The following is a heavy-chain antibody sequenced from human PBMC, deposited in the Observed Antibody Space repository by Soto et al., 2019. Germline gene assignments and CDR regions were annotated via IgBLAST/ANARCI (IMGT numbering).Heavy chain of an antibody. CDR2: IYPGDSDT. CDR3: ATSTTVTSITSGMDV. CDR1: GYSFTSYW. J-gene: IGHJ6*02. Sequence: LGESLKISCKVSGYSFTSYWIGWVRQMPGKGLEWMGIIYPGDSDTRYSPSFQGQVTISADKSISTAYLQWSSLKASDTAMYYCATSTTVTSITSGMDVWGQGTTVTVSS. V-gene: IGHV5-51*01. D-gene: IGHD4-17*01.